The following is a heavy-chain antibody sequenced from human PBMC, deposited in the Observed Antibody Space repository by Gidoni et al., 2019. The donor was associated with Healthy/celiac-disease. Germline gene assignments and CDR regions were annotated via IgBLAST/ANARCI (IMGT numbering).Heavy chain of an antibody. CDR3: ARTYCSGGSCYAGYYYYYYMDV. Sequence: QVQLQESGPGLVKPSETLSLTCTVSGCSISRYYWSWIRQPPGKGLEWIGYIYYSGSTNYNPSLKSRVTISVDTSKNQFSLKLSSVTAADTAVYYCARTYCSGGSCYAGYYYYYYMDVWGKGTTVTVSS. CDR2: IYYSGST. J-gene: IGHJ6*03. D-gene: IGHD2-15*01. CDR1: GCSISRYY. V-gene: IGHV4-59*01.